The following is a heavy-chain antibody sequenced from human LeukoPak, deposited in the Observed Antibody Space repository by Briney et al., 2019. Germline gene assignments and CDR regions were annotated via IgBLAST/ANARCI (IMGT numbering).Heavy chain of an antibody. J-gene: IGHJ4*02. CDR3: ASEADYDFWSAPEYFDY. D-gene: IGHD3-3*01. Sequence: SETLSLTCTVSGGSISSYYWSWIRQPPGKGLEWIGYIYYSGSTNYNPSLKSRVTISVDTSKNQFSLKLSSVTAADTAVYYCASEADYDFWSAPEYFDYWGQGTLVTVSS. CDR2: IYYSGST. CDR1: GGSISSYY. V-gene: IGHV4-59*12.